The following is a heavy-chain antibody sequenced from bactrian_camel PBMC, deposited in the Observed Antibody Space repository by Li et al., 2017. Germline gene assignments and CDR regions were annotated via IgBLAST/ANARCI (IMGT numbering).Heavy chain of an antibody. CDR1: GISTCSYD. CDR3: VRAWYSDYAPLY. D-gene: IGHD4*01. V-gene: IGHV3S40*01. J-gene: IGHJ4*01. Sequence: VQLVESGGGSVQAGASLRLTCAVSGISTCSYDMSWYRQAPGKGLERVSMISNDGGRTNYVDSVKGRFTISRDNRKDMVYLQMDSLEAEDTAVYYCVRAWYSDYAPLYWGHGTQVTVS. CDR2: ISNDGGRT.